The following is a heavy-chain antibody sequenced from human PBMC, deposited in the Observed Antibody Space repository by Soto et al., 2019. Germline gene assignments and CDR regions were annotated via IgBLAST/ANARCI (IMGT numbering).Heavy chain of an antibody. CDR3: ARDRLVVPAAIRYYYYGMDV. Sequence: QVQPVQSGAEVKKPGASVKVSCKASGYTFTSYGISWVRQAPGQGLEWMGWISAYNGNTNYAQKLQGRVTMTTDTSTSTAYMELRSLRSDDTAVYYCARDRLVVPAAIRYYYYGMDVWGQGTTVTVSS. D-gene: IGHD2-2*01. V-gene: IGHV1-18*04. CDR1: GYTFTSYG. CDR2: ISAYNGNT. J-gene: IGHJ6*02.